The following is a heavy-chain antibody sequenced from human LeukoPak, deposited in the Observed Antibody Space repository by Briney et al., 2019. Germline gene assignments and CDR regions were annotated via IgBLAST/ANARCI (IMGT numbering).Heavy chain of an antibody. CDR1: GYTFTGYY. J-gene: IGHJ5*02. D-gene: IGHD2-15*01. CDR2: INPNSGGT. CDR3: ARESHRDIVVVGADNWLDR. V-gene: IGHV1-2*02. Sequence: ASVKVSCTASGYTFTGYYMHWVRQAPGQGLEWISSINPNSGGTNYAQKLQGRVTMTRDTSISTAYMELSRPRSDDTAVYYCARESHRDIVVVGADNWLDRWGEGTLVTVSS.